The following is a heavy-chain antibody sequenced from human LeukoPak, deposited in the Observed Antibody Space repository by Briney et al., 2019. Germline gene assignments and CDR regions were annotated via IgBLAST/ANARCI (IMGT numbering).Heavy chain of an antibody. V-gene: IGHV3-53*01. Sequence: GGSLRLSCAASGFTVSSNYMSWVRQAPGKGLEWVSVIYSGGSTYYADSVKGRFTISRDNSKNTLYLQTNSLRAEDTAVYYCAAQDNFDWPHRSFDYWGQGTLVTVSS. CDR3: AAQDNFDWPHRSFDY. J-gene: IGHJ4*02. CDR2: IYSGGST. CDR1: GFTVSSNY. D-gene: IGHD3-9*01.